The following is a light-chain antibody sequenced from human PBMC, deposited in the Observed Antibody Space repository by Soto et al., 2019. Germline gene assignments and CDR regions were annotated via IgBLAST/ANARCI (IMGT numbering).Light chain of an antibody. Sequence: DIQMTQSPSTLSASVGDKVTITCRASQNIAGWLAWYQQKPGKAPKVLIYDASSLESGVPSRFSGGGFGTEFTLTISSVQPDDFASYYCQQYRYYALSFGGGTKVEIK. CDR2: DAS. V-gene: IGKV1-5*01. CDR1: QNIAGW. CDR3: QQYRYYALS. J-gene: IGKJ4*01.